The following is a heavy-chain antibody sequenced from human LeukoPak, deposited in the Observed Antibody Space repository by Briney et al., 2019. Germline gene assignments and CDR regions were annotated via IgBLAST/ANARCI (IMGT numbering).Heavy chain of an antibody. CDR2: ISSRGST. CDR1: GDSISSGDYY. V-gene: IGHV4-61*02. J-gene: IGHJ3*02. D-gene: IGHD3-9*01. Sequence: SETLSLTCTVSGDSISSGDYYCSWIRQPAGKGVEWIGRISSRGSTNYNPSLKSRVNISVDTYKNQFYLKLSYVTAADTAVYYCARVTRTKLRYFDWFKGSRAFDIWGQGTMVTVSS. CDR3: ARVTRTKLRYFDWFKGSRAFDI.